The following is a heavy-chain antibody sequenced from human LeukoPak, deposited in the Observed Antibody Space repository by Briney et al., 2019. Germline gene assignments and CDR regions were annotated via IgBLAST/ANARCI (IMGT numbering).Heavy chain of an antibody. CDR2: ISSSSDTI. CDR3: ARKTDSSGSGDY. V-gene: IGHV3-48*01. CDR1: GFTFSSYS. J-gene: IGHJ4*02. D-gene: IGHD3-22*01. Sequence: GGSLRLSCAASGFTFSSYSMNWVRQAPGKGLEWVSYISSSSDTIYYADSVKGRFTISRDNSKNTLYLQMNSLRAEDTAVYYCARKTDSSGSGDYWGQGTPVTVSS.